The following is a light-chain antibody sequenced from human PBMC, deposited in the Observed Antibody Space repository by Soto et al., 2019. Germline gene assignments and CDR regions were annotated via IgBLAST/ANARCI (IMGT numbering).Light chain of an antibody. CDR3: SSYAGSSNV. J-gene: IGLJ1*01. CDR2: EVN. V-gene: IGLV2-8*01. CDR1: SSDVGGYNY. Sequence: QSALTQPPSASGSPGQSVAISCTGTSSDVGGYNYVSWYQQHPGKAPKLMIYEVNKRPSGVPARFSGSKSGNMASLTVSGLQAEDAADYYCSSYAGSSNVFGTGTKLTVL.